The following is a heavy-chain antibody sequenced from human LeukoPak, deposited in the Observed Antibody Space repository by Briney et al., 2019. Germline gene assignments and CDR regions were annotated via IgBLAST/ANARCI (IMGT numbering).Heavy chain of an antibody. CDR2: ISAYNGNT. V-gene: IGHV1-18*04. CDR1: GYTFTGYY. Sequence: ASVKVSCKASGYTFTGYYMHWVRQAPGQGLEWMGWISAYNGNTNYAQKLQGRVTMTTDTSTSTAYMELRSLRSDDTAVYYCARSGDSPFDYWGQGTLVTVSS. D-gene: IGHD1-26*01. J-gene: IGHJ4*02. CDR3: ARSGDSPFDY.